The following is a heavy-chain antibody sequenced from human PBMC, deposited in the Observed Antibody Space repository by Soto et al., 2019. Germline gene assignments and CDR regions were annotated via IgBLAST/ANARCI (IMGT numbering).Heavy chain of an antibody. Sequence: HPGWSLRLSCAASGFTFSSYAMHWVRQAPGKGLEWVAVISYDGSNKYYADSVKGRFTISRDNSKNTLYLQMNSLRAEDTAVYYCARGSIFGVVIAHVAFDIWGQGTMVTVSS. CDR3: ARGSIFGVVIAHVAFDI. CDR2: ISYDGSNK. CDR1: GFTFSSYA. V-gene: IGHV3-30-3*01. J-gene: IGHJ3*02. D-gene: IGHD3-3*01.